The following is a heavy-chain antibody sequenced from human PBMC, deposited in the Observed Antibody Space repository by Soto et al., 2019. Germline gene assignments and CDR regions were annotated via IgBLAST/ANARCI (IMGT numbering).Heavy chain of an antibody. CDR3: ARGSTMVRGVREHHFDY. Sequence: ASVKVSCKASGYTCTSYYINVVRQATGQGLEWMGWMNPNSGNTGYAQKFQGRVTMTRNTSISTAYMELSSLRSEDTAVYYCARGSTMVRGVREHHFDYWGQGTLVNVSS. CDR2: MNPNSGNT. CDR1: GYTCTSYY. V-gene: IGHV1-8*01. J-gene: IGHJ4*02. D-gene: IGHD3-10*01.